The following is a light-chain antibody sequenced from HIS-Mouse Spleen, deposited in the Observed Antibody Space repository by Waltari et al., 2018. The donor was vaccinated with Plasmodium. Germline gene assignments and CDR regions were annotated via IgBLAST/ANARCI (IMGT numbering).Light chain of an antibody. J-gene: IGLJ3*02. Sequence: SYELTQPPSVSVSPGQTARITCSGDALPKKYAYWYQQKSGQAPVLVIYEDSKRPSGIPDRLSGSGSGTMATLTISGAQVEDEADYYCYSTDSSGNHRVFGGGTKLTVL. CDR2: EDS. CDR1: ALPKKY. V-gene: IGLV3-10*01. CDR3: YSTDSSGNHRV.